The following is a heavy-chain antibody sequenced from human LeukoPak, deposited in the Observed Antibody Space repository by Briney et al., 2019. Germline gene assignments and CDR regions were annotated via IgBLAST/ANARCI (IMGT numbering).Heavy chain of an antibody. CDR2: IYTSGST. V-gene: IGHV4-61*02. Sequence: PSQTLSLTCTVSGGSISSGSYYWSWIRQPAGKGLEWIGRIYTSGSTNYNPSLKSRVTISVDTSKNQFSLKLSSVTAADTAVYYCARGGNCSSTSCYEAHAFDIWGQGTMVTVSS. D-gene: IGHD2-2*01. J-gene: IGHJ3*02. CDR3: ARGGNCSSTSCYEAHAFDI. CDR1: GGSISSGSYY.